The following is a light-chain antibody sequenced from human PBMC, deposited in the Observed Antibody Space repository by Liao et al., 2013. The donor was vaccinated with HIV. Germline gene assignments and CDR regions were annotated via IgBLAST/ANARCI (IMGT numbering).Light chain of an antibody. CDR3: QVWDSSSYV. CDR2: FDS. J-gene: IGLJ1*01. V-gene: IGLV3-21*01. Sequence: SYELTQPPSVSVSPGQTARITCSGDALPKLYAYWYQQKPGQAPVLVIYFDSDRPSGSPERFSGSKSGNTATLTISRVEAGDEADYYCQVWDSSSYVFGTGTKVTVL. CDR1: ALPKLY.